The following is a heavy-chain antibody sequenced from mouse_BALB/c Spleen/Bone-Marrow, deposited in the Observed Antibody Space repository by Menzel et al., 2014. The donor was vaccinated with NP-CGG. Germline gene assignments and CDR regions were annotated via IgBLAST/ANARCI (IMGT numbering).Heavy chain of an antibody. V-gene: IGHV14-4*02. D-gene: IGHD2-4*01. J-gene: IGHJ2*01. CDR3: NALYYDSDFDY. CDR2: IDPENGDT. CDR1: GFNIKDFY. Sequence: VQLQQSGAELVRSGASVKLSCTASGFNIKDFYIHWVKQRPEQGLEWIGWIDPENGDTEYAPKFQAKATMTADTSSNTSYLQLSNLTSEDTAVYYCNALYYDSDFDYWGQGTTLTVSS.